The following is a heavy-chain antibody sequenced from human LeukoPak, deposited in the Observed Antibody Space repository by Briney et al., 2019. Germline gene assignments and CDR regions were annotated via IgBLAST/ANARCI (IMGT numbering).Heavy chain of an antibody. CDR1: GFTFGSSG. CDR2: IWYDGSNK. CDR3: ARDPSAGGGNYLEN. J-gene: IGHJ4*02. V-gene: IGHV3-33*01. Sequence: PGRSLRLSCAASGFTFGSSGMHWVRQAPGKGPERVAVIWYDGSNKYYAHSVKGRFTISRDNSKNTLYLQMNSLRAEDTALYYCARDPSAGGGNYLENWGQGTLVTVSS. D-gene: IGHD4-23*01.